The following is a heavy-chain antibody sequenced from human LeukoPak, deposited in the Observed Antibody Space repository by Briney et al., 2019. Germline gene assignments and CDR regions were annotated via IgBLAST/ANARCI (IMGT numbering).Heavy chain of an antibody. J-gene: IGHJ4*02. CDR3: ARQYCTSTSCYTSADY. CDR1: GYIFTSYW. CDR2: IYPADSDA. V-gene: IGHV5-51*01. D-gene: IGHD2-2*02. Sequence: GESLKISCKVSGYIFTSYWIGWVRQMPGKGLEWMGIIYPADSDATYSPSFQGQVTISADKSISTAYLQWSSLKASDTAMYYCARQYCTSTSCYTSADYWGQGTLVTVSS.